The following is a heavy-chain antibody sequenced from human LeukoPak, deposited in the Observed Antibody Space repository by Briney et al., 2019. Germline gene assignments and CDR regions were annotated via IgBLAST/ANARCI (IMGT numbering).Heavy chain of an antibody. J-gene: IGHJ4*02. D-gene: IGHD3-10*01. Sequence: GGSLRLSCAASGFTFDDYGMSWVRQVPGKGLEWVSGINWNGGRTGYADSVKGRFTISRDNTKKSLYVQMNSLRAEDTALYYCAREYYGSGSYYNVGYWGQGTLVTVSS. CDR3: AREYYGSGSYYNVGY. V-gene: IGHV3-20*04. CDR2: INWNGGRT. CDR1: GFTFDDYG.